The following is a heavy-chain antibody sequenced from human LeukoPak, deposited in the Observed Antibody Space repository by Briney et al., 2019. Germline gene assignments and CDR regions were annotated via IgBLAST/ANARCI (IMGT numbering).Heavy chain of an antibody. J-gene: IGHJ4*02. CDR3: TTDMGKGSYWGVDY. CDR1: GFTFSNAW. D-gene: IGHD1-26*01. Sequence: PGGSLRLSCAASGFTFSNAWMSWVRQAPGKGLEWVGRIKSKTDGGTTDYAAPVKGRFTISRDDSKNTLYLQMNSLKTEDTAVYYCTTDMGKGSYWGVDYWGQGTLVTVSS. V-gene: IGHV3-15*01. CDR2: IKSKTDGGTT.